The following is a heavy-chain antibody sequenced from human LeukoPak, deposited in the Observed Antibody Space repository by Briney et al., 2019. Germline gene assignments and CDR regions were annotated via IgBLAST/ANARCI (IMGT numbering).Heavy chain of an antibody. D-gene: IGHD6-13*01. CDR3: ARVYSSSWYPDWYFDL. Sequence: GASVKVSCKASGYTFTSYDINWVRQATGQGLEWMGWMNPNSGNTGYAQKFQGRVTMTRNTSISTAYMELSSLRSEDTAVYYCARVYSSSWYPDWYFDLWGRGTLVTVSS. J-gene: IGHJ2*01. CDR1: GYTFTSYD. CDR2: MNPNSGNT. V-gene: IGHV1-8*01.